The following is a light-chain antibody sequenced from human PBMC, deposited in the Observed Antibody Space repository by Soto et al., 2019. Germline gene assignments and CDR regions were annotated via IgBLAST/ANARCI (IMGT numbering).Light chain of an antibody. V-gene: IGKV1-39*01. CDR3: QQSYSIPIT. CDR2: AAF. J-gene: IGKJ5*01. Sequence: DIQMTQSPSSLSASVGESVTITSRESQSISRYLTWYHQKPGKAPKVXIYAAFSLQSGVPSRFSGSGSGTDFTLTISSLQPEDFATYYCQQSYSIPITFGQGTRLEIK. CDR1: QSISRY.